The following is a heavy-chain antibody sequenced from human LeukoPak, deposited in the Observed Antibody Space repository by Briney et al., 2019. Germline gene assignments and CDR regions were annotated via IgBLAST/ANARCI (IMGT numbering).Heavy chain of an antibody. V-gene: IGHV3-48*03. CDR1: GFTFSSYE. J-gene: IGHJ4*02. Sequence: PGGSLRLSCAASGFTFSSYEMNWVRQAPGKGLEWVSYISSSSSTIYYADSVKGRFTISRDNAKNSLYLQMNSLRAEDTAVYYCARDQGFYDILTGIDYWGQGTLVTVSS. CDR2: ISSSSSTI. CDR3: ARDQGFYDILTGIDY. D-gene: IGHD3-9*01.